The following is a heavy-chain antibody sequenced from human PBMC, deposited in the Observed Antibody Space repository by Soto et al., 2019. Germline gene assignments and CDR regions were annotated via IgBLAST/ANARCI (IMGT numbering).Heavy chain of an antibody. V-gene: IGHV4-4*02. J-gene: IGHJ3*02. CDR3: ARTEAGAFHI. Sequence: QVQLQESGPGLVKPSGILSLTCAVSGGSLTTFNWRSWVRQPPGKGLEWIGEIHHIGTTNYNPSLDSRVTISLDKSRNHFSLTLISVTAADSAVYYCARTEAGAFHIWGQGKMITVSS. CDR2: IHHIGTT. D-gene: IGHD3-10*01. CDR1: GGSLTTFNW.